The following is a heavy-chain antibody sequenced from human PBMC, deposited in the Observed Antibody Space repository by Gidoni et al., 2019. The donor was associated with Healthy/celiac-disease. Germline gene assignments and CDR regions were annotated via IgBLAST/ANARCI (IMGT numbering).Heavy chain of an antibody. V-gene: IGHV2-5*02. CDR1: GFSPSTSGVG. Sequence: QITLKESGPTLVKPTQTLTLTCTFSGFSPSTSGVGVGWIRQPPGKALEWLALIYWDDDKRYSPSLKSRLTITKDTSKNQVVLTMTNMDPVDTATYYCARTSGSFSNDAFDIWGQGTMVTVSS. D-gene: IGHD1-26*01. CDR3: ARTSGSFSNDAFDI. CDR2: IYWDDDK. J-gene: IGHJ3*02.